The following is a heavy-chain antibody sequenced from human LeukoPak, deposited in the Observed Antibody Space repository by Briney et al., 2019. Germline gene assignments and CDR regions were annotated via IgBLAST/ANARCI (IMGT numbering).Heavy chain of an antibody. J-gene: IGHJ5*02. CDR3: ARFQEGWFDP. CDR1: GGTFSSYA. CDR2: IIPIFGTA. V-gene: IGHV1-69*05. Sequence: GASVTVSCKASGGTFSSYAISWVRQAPGQGLEWMGGIIPIFGTANYAQKFQGRVTITTDESTSTAYMELSSLRSEDTAVYYCARFQEGWFDPWGQGTLVTVSS.